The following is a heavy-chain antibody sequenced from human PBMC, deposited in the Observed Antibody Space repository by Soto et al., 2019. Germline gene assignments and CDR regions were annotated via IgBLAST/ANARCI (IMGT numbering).Heavy chain of an antibody. CDR2: IKSRADGGTK. Sequence: PGGSLRLSCAASGFTFSHAWMSWVRQAPGKGLEWVGRIKSRADGGTKDYGAPVSGRFTISRDDSENMLYLQMNSLKTEDTALYYSPAVKRWAQQSTSGYWFDPWGAGTLVSVSS. V-gene: IGHV3-15*01. D-gene: IGHD3-16*01. CDR3: PAVKRWAQQSTSGYWFDP. CDR1: GFTFSHAW. J-gene: IGHJ5*02.